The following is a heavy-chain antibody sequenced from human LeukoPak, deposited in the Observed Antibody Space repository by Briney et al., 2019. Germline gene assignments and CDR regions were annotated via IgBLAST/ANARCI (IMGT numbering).Heavy chain of an antibody. J-gene: IGHJ4*02. Sequence: GSLRLSCAASGFTFSSYGMHRVRQAPGKGLEWVAVISYDGSNKYYADSVKGRFTISRDNSKNTLYLQMNSLRAEDTAVYYCADFDYWGQGTLVTVSS. CDR3: ADFDY. V-gene: IGHV3-30*03. CDR1: GFTFSSYG. CDR2: ISYDGSNK.